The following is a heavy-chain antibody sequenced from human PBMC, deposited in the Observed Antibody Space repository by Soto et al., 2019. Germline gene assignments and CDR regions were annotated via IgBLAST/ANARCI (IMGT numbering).Heavy chain of an antibody. J-gene: IGHJ5*02. CDR2: INPNSGGT. V-gene: IGHV1-2*04. Sequence: QVQLVQSGAEVKKPGASVKVSCKASGYTFTGYYMHWVRQAPGQGLEWMGWINPNSGGTNYAQKFQGWVTMTRDTSISTAYMELSRLRSDDTAVYYCASTFITIFGVVIRYNWFDPWGQGTLVTVSS. CDR1: GYTFTGYY. D-gene: IGHD3-3*01. CDR3: ASTFITIFGVVIRYNWFDP.